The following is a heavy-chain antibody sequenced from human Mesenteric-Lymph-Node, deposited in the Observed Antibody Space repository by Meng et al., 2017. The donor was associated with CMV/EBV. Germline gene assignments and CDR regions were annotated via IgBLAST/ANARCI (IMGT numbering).Heavy chain of an antibody. CDR1: GYSFKDFD. CDR2: ISGDRGVT. Sequence: SCRASGYSFKDFDVTWVRQAPGQAFDWLGWISGDRGVTTYSQTMQGRVIMTMNMNTNTAYMELRSLTSDDTAVYYCARGGGDYHFDYWGQGTQVTVSS. V-gene: IGHV1-18*01. CDR3: ARGGGDYHFDY. D-gene: IGHD3-16*01. J-gene: IGHJ4*02.